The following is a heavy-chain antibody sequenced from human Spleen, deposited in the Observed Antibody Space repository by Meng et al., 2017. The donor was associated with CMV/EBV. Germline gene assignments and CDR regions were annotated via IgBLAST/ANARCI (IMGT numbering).Heavy chain of an antibody. CDR1: GYTFTNYY. J-gene: IGHJ6*02. Sequence: ASVKVSCKASGYTFTNYYMHWVRQAPGQGLEWMGIINPSGDSSTYAQKFQGRVTMTWDTSTSTAHMELSRLNSDDTAVYYCARAYCSSNICPDYISYYYSMDVWGQGTTVTVSS. CDR2: INPSGDSS. D-gene: IGHD2-2*01. CDR3: ARAYCSSNICPDYISYYYSMDV. V-gene: IGHV1-46*01.